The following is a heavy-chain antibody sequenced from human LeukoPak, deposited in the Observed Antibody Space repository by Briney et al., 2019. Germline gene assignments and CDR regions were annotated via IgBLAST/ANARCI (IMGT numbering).Heavy chain of an antibody. CDR3: ARAEHIVVVPRGLYLDS. Sequence: PSETLSLTCAVYGGSFSGYYWSLIRQPPGKGLEWIGEINHSGSTNYNPSLKSRVTISVDTSKNQFSLKLNSVTAADTAVYYCARAEHIVVVPRGLYLDSWGQGTLVTVSS. V-gene: IGHV4-34*01. D-gene: IGHD2-21*01. CDR1: GGSFSGYY. J-gene: IGHJ4*02. CDR2: INHSGST.